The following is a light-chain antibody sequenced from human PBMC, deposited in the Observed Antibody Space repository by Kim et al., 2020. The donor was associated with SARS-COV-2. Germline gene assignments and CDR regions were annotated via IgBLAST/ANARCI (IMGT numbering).Light chain of an antibody. CDR1: QSVSSN. CDR2: GAS. Sequence: EIVMTQSPATLSVSPGERATLSCRASQSVSSNLAWFQQKPGQAPRLLIYGASTRATGIPARFSGSGSGTEFTLTISSLQSEDFAIYYCQHYTNWPPWTFGQGTKVDIE. CDR3: QHYTNWPPWT. J-gene: IGKJ1*01. V-gene: IGKV3-15*01.